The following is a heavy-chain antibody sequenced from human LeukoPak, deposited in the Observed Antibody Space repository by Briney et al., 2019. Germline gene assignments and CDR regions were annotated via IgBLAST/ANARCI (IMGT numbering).Heavy chain of an antibody. CDR2: IIPIFGTA. Sequence: ASVKVSCKASGGTFSSYAISWVRQAPGQGLEWMGGIIPIFGTANYAQKFQGRVTITADESTSTAYMELSSLRSEDTAVYYCARAITPQIVVVPAAILDSYGYEKDYYYYYMDVWGKGTTVTVSS. CDR1: GGTFSSYA. V-gene: IGHV1-69*13. D-gene: IGHD2-2*02. J-gene: IGHJ6*03. CDR3: ARAITPQIVVVPAAILDSYGYEKDYYYYYMDV.